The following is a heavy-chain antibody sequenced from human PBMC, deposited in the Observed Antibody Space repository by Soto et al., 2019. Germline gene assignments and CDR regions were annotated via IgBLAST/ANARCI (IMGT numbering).Heavy chain of an antibody. CDR1: RYRFTRYW. V-gene: IGHV5-10-1*01. D-gene: IGHD3-10*01. CDR3: ARLRVGFGELLTY. Sequence: EVQLVQSGAEVKKPGESLRISCKGSRYRFTRYWISWVRQMPGKGLEWMGRIDPSDSYTNYSPTFQGHVTISADKSISTAYLQWSSLKASDTAMYYGARLRVGFGELLTYWGQGTLVTVSS. J-gene: IGHJ4*02. CDR2: IDPSDSYT.